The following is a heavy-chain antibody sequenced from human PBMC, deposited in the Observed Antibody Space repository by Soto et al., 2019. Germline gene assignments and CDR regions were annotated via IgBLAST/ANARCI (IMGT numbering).Heavy chain of an antibody. D-gene: IGHD3-22*01. CDR1: GFTFSSYW. J-gene: IGHJ3*02. CDR2: IKQDGSEQ. CDR3: ARESRGGWLLLKGVSSFEM. V-gene: IGHV3-7*01. Sequence: EVQLVESGGGLVQPGGSLRLSCAASGFTFSSYWMSWVRQAPGKGLEWVANIKQDGSEQYYVDSVKGRFTISRDNAKNARYLEMNGLSAEATAVYYGARESRGGWLLLKGVSSFEMWGQGAMVTVSS.